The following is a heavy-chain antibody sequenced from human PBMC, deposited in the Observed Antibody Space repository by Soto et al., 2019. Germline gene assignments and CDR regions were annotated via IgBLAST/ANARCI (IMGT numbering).Heavy chain of an antibody. CDR1: GGSFSGYY. J-gene: IGHJ4*02. CDR2: INHSGST. CDR3: APIWGSYRQPIDY. V-gene: IGHV4-34*01. D-gene: IGHD3-16*02. Sequence: PSETLSLTCAVYGGSFSGYYWSWIRQPPGKGLEWIGEINHSGSTNYNPSLKSRVTISVDTSKNQFSLKLSSVTAADTAVYYCAPIWGSYRQPIDYWGQGTLVTAPQ.